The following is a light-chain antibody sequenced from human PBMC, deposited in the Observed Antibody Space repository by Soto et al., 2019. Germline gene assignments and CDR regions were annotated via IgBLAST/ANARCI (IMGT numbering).Light chain of an antibody. CDR3: QHYNSYSEA. J-gene: IGKJ1*01. Sequence: DIQMTQSPSTLSATAGGRFTITWGASQSISSWLAWYQHKPGKAPKLLIYAASTLQSGVPSRFSGSGSGTDFTLTISSLQPDDFATYYCQHYNSYSEAFGQGTKVDTK. V-gene: IGKV1-5*01. CDR1: QSISSW. CDR2: AAS.